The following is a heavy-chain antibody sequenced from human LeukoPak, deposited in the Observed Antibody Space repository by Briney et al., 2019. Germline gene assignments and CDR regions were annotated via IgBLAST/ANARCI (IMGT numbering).Heavy chain of an antibody. CDR2: TYYMSTWHY. J-gene: IGHJ4*02. D-gene: IGHD3-10*01. CDR1: GDSVSSNRAA. V-gene: IGHV6-1*01. CDR3: ARCLHYYGCLGYSDL. Sequence: SQTLSLTCGISGDSVSSNRAAWTWIRQSPSRGLEWLGRTYYMSTWHYNYAPSVQGRITINPDTPKNQFSLHLNSVTPEDTAVYYCARCLHYYGCLGYSDLWGQGTLVTVSS.